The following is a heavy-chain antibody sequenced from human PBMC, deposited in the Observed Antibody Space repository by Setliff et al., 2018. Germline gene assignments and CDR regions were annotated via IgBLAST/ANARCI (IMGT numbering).Heavy chain of an antibody. D-gene: IGHD2-8*01. CDR2: VYTSGST. V-gene: IGHV4-61*09. J-gene: IGHJ3*02. CDR3: ATDVLGSDALDI. CDR1: GGSISSGSYY. Sequence: SETLSLTCTVSGGSISSGSYYWSWIRQPAGKGLEWIRHVYTSGSTNYNPSLKSRVTISVDTSKNQFSLKLSSVTAADTAVYYCATDVLGSDALDIWGQGTMVTVSS.